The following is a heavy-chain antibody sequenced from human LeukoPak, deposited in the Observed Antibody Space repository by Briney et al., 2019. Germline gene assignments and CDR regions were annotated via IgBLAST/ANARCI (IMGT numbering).Heavy chain of an antibody. V-gene: IGHV1-2*02. Sequence: ASVKVSCKTSGYTFSDYYLHWVREAPGQGLEWMGWINPSSGGTKYVQRFQGRVTMTRDTSISTGYMELSRLRSDDTAVYYCARPIRGSYVEDAFDMWGQGTMVTVSA. CDR3: ARPIRGSYVEDAFDM. CDR2: INPSSGGT. D-gene: IGHD1-26*01. J-gene: IGHJ3*02. CDR1: GYTFSDYY.